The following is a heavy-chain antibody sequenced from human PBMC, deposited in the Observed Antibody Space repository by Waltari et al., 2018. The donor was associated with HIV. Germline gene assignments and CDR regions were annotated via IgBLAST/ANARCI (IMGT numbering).Heavy chain of an antibody. CDR3: ARDSPTIGDY. J-gene: IGHJ4*02. CDR1: GFTVSSNY. Sequence: EVQLVESGGGLIQPGGSLRLSCPASGFTVSSNYISCVRQAPGKGLEWVLVIYSGGSTYYADSVKGRFTISRDNSKNTLYLQMNSLRAEDTAVYYCARDSPTIGDYWGQGTLVTVSS. V-gene: IGHV3-53*01. D-gene: IGHD3-3*01. CDR2: IYSGGST.